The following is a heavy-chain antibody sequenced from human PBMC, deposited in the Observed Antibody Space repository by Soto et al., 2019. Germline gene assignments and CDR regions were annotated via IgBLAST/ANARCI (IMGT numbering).Heavy chain of an antibody. Sequence: GGSLRLSCAASGFTFSSYAMHWVRQAPGKGLEWVAVISYDGSNKYYADSVKGRFTISRDNSKNTLYLQMNSLRAEDTAVYYCARGAFLIAVADIDYWGQGTLVTVS. J-gene: IGHJ4*02. CDR3: ARGAFLIAVADIDY. CDR1: GFTFSSYA. D-gene: IGHD6-19*01. V-gene: IGHV3-30-3*01. CDR2: ISYDGSNK.